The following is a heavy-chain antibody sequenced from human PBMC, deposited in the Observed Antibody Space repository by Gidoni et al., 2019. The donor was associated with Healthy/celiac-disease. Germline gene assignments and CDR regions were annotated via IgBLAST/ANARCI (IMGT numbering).Heavy chain of an antibody. CDR2: IRSKAYGGTT. V-gene: IGHV3-49*03. CDR3: TRDHIAAAARYGMDV. Sequence: EVQLVESGGGLVQPGRSLRLSGTASGFTFGDYAMSWFRPAPGKGLEWVGFIRSKAYGGTTEYAASVKGRFTISRDDSKSIAYLQMNSLKTEDTAVYYCTRDHIAAAARYGMDVWGQGTTVTVSS. CDR1: GFTFGDYA. D-gene: IGHD6-13*01. J-gene: IGHJ6*02.